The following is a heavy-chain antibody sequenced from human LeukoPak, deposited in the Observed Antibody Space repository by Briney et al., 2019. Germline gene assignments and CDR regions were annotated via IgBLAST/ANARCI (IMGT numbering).Heavy chain of an antibody. CDR3: ARDLYYDSSGSYGMDV. CDR2: INPSGGST. J-gene: IGHJ6*02. V-gene: IGHV1-46*01. D-gene: IGHD3-22*01. CDR1: GYTFTSYY. Sequence: ASVKVSCKASGYTFTSYYMHWVRQAPGQGLEWMGIINPSGGSTSYAQKFLGRVTMTRDTSTSIVYMELSSLRSEDTAVYYCARDLYYDSSGSYGMDVWGQGTTVTVSS.